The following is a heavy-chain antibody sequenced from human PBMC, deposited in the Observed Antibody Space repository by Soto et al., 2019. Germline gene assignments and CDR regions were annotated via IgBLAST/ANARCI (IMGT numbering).Heavy chain of an antibody. V-gene: IGHV4-39*01. Sequence: PSETLSLTCTVSGGSISSSSYYWGWIRQPPGKGLEWIGSIYYSGSTYYNPSLKSRVTISVDTSKNQFSLKLSSVTAADTAVYYCAGPGGCLVDYGIDVWGQGTTVTVSS. CDR2: IYYSGST. CDR1: GGSISSSSYY. J-gene: IGHJ6*02. D-gene: IGHD3-16*01. CDR3: AGPGGCLVDYGIDV.